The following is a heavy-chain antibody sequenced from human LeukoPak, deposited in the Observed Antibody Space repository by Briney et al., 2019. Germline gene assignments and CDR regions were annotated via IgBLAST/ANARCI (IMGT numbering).Heavy chain of an antibody. D-gene: IGHD4-17*01. CDR2: MYTTGST. V-gene: IGHV4-61*02. CDR1: GGSISSGSYY. J-gene: IGHJ5*02. Sequence: PSETLSLTCTVSGGSISSGSYYWSWIRQPAGKGLEWIGRMYTTGSTNYNPSLKSRVTISVDKSKNQFSLKLSSVTAADTAVYYCARAPFGKTYGDPNWFDPWGQGTLVTVSS. CDR3: ARAPFGKTYGDPNWFDP.